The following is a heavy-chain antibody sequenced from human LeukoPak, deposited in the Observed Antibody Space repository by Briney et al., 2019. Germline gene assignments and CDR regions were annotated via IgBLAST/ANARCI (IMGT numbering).Heavy chain of an antibody. CDR3: ARVVLLWFGEPCPFYFDY. J-gene: IGHJ4*02. CDR1: GGSISSGDYY. V-gene: IGHV4-30-4*01. D-gene: IGHD3-10*01. CDR2: IYYSGST. Sequence: SQTLSLTCTVSGGSISSGDYYWSWIRQPPGKGLEWFGYIYYSGSTYYNPSLKSRVTISVDTSKYQFSLKLSSVTAADTAVYYCARVVLLWFGEPCPFYFDYWGQGTLVTVSS.